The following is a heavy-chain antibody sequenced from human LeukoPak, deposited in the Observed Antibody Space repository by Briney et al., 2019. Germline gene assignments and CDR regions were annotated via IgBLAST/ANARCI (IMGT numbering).Heavy chain of an antibody. D-gene: IGHD5-24*01. J-gene: IGHJ4*02. Sequence: GESLKISCKGSGYSFTTYWSAWVRQRPGKGLEWMGIIYPDGSETRYDPSFEGQVTISADRSTSTAYLQWSSLRASDTAMYYCARASRDGYNQNFDHWGQGTLVTVSS. V-gene: IGHV5-51*01. CDR1: GYSFTTYW. CDR2: IYPDGSET. CDR3: ARASRDGYNQNFDH.